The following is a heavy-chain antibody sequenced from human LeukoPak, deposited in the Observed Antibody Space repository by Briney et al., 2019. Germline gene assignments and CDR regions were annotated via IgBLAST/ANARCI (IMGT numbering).Heavy chain of an antibody. CDR2: ISGSGGST. D-gene: IGHD2-15*01. CDR3: AKYCGGSCYSGFDY. CDR1: GFTFSSYA. Sequence: GGSLRLSCAASGFTFSSYAMTWVRQAPGKGLEWVSTISGSGGSTCYADSVKGRFTVSRDNSKNTLYLQINSLTAEDTAVFYCAKYCGGSCYSGFDYWGQGTLVTVSS. V-gene: IGHV3-23*01. J-gene: IGHJ4*02.